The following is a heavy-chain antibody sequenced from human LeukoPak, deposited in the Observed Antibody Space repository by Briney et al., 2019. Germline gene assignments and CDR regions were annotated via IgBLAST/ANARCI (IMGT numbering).Heavy chain of an antibody. J-gene: IGHJ4*02. CDR1: GYDFKTYA. Sequence: ASVKVSCKSSGYDFKTYAVSWVRQAPGQGLEWMGWISGYNGETEYAPNFRDRVTITTDTSTSTAYIEMRSLSLDDTAVYFCARGGGQTSTWRSFDLWGQGTLVIVSS. D-gene: IGHD6-13*01. V-gene: IGHV1-18*01. CDR2: ISGYNGET. CDR3: ARGGGQTSTWRSFDL.